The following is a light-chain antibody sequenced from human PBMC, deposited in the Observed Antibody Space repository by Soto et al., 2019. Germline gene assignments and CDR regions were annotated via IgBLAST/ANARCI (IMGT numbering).Light chain of an antibody. J-gene: IGKJ2*01. CDR2: KAS. CDR3: QQYNSYST. CDR1: QNINNW. V-gene: IGKV1-5*03. Sequence: DIQMTQSPSTLSASVGDRVTITCRASQNINNWLAWYQQKPGKAPKLLIYKASSLESGVPSRFSGSGSGTEFTLTISSLQPDDVATYYCQQYNSYSTFGQGTKLEIK.